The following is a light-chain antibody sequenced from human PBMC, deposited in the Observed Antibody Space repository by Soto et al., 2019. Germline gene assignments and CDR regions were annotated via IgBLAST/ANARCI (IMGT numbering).Light chain of an antibody. CDR3: QQYVSSPLT. CDR2: GAS. J-gene: IGKJ4*01. Sequence: EVVLTHSPGTLSLSPCERATLAFSASQSVSSSYLAWYQQKPGQAPRLLIYGASSRATGIPDRFSGSGSGTDFTLTISRLEPEDFAVYYCQQYVSSPLTFGGGTKVDI. V-gene: IGKV3-20*01. CDR1: QSVSSSY.